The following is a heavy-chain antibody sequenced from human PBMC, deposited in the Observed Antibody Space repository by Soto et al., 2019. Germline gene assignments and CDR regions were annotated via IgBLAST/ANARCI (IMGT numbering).Heavy chain of an antibody. Sequence: ASVKVSCKASGYTFTSYGISWVRQAPGQGLEWMGWISAYNGNTNYAQKLRGRVTMATDTSTSTAYMELRSLRSDDTAVYYCARVVVGIAAAVGGMDVWGQGTTVTVSS. CDR1: GYTFTSYG. V-gene: IGHV1-18*01. CDR3: ARVVVGIAAAVGGMDV. D-gene: IGHD6-13*01. CDR2: ISAYNGNT. J-gene: IGHJ6*02.